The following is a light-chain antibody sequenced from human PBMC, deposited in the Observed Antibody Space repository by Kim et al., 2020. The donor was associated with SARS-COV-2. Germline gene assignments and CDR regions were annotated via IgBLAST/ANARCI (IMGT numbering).Light chain of an antibody. V-gene: IGLV7-46*01. CDR3: FLSYGDARRV. Sequence: QAVVTQEPSLTVSPGGTVTLTCGSNTGAVTSGHYPYWFQQKPGQAPRTLIYDTNNKHSWTPARFSGSLLGGKAALTLSGEQPEDEADYYCFLSYGDARRVFGGGTKLTVL. CDR1: TGAVTSGHY. J-gene: IGLJ3*02. CDR2: DTN.